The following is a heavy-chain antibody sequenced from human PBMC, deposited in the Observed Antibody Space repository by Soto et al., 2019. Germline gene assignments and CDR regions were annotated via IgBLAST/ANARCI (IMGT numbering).Heavy chain of an antibody. V-gene: IGHV4-34*01. CDR2: INHSGST. CDR1: GGSFSGYY. Sequence: PSQTLSLPYTVYGGSFSGYYCLWIRQPPGKGLEWIGEINHSGSTNYNPSLKSRVTISVDTSKNQFSLKLSSVTAADTAVYYCARVSGIYYYGMDVWGHGTTVTVS. CDR3: ARVSGIYYYGMDV. D-gene: IGHD3-10*01. J-gene: IGHJ6*02.